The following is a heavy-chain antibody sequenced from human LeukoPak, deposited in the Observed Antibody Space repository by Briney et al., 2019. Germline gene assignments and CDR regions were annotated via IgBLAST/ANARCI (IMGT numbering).Heavy chain of an antibody. CDR1: GFTFSSYA. J-gene: IGHJ6*02. Sequence: GGSLRLSCAASGFTFSSYAMHWVRQAPGKGLEWVAVISYDGSNKYYADSVKGRFTISRDNSKNTLYLQMNSLRAEDTAVYYCAGGGQGWYWYYSMDVWGQGTTVTVSS. CDR3: AGGGQGWYWYYSMDV. D-gene: IGHD6-19*01. CDR2: ISYDGSNK. V-gene: IGHV3-30-3*01.